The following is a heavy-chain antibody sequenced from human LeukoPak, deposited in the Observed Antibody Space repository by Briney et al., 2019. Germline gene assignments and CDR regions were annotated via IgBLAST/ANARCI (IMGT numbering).Heavy chain of an antibody. CDR3: ARGVRYCSGGSCYSYFQH. V-gene: IGHV1-2*02. CDR1: GYTFTGYY. J-gene: IGHJ1*01. Sequence: GASVKVSCKASGYTFTGYYMHWVRQAPGQGLEWMGWINPNSGGTNYAQKFQGRVTMTRDTSISTAYMELSRLGSDDTAVYYCARGVRYCSGGSCYSYFQHWGQGTLVTVSS. CDR2: INPNSGGT. D-gene: IGHD2-15*01.